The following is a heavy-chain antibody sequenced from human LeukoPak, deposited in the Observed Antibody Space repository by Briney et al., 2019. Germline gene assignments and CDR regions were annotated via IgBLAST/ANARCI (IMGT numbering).Heavy chain of an antibody. CDR1: GFTFSSYA. CDR3: ARESIGAFDY. J-gene: IGHJ4*02. V-gene: IGHV3-30*04. Sequence: GGSLRLSCAASGFTFSSYAMHWVRQAPGKGLEWVAVILYDGSNKYYADSVKGRFTISRDNSKNTLYLQMNSLRAEDTAVYYCARESIGAFDYWGQGTLVTVSS. D-gene: IGHD3-10*01. CDR2: ILYDGSNK.